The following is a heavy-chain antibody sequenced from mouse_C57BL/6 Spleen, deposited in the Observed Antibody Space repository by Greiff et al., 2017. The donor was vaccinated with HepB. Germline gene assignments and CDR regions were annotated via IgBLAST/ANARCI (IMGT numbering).Heavy chain of an antibody. D-gene: IGHD1-1*02. V-gene: IGHV1-55*01. J-gene: IGHJ3*01. CDR3: ARSGSRLSPFAY. CDR2: IYPGSGST. Sequence: VQLQQSGAELVKPGASVKMSCKASGYTFTSYWITWVKQRPGQGLEWIGDIYPGSGSTNYNEKFKSKATLTVDTSSSTAYMQLSSLTSEDSAVYYCARSGSRLSPFAYLSQGTLVTVSA. CDR1: GYTFTSYW.